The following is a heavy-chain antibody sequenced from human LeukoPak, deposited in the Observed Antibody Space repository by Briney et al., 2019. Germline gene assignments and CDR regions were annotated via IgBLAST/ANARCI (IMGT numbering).Heavy chain of an antibody. Sequence: PGGSLRLSCAASLFTLSIYAMHWVRQTPGKGLEYVSAISKKGGNTYYANSVKGRFSISRDNSKNTLYLQMGSLRTEDMAVYYCARVGEGRYYQYYYMDVWGKGTTVTVSS. CDR3: ARVGEGRYYQYYYMDV. CDR1: LFTLSIYA. V-gene: IGHV3-64*01. D-gene: IGHD1-26*01. J-gene: IGHJ6*03. CDR2: ISKKGGNT.